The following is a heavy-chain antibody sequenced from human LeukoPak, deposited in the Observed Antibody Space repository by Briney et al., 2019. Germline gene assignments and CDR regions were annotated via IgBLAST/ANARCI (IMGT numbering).Heavy chain of an antibody. V-gene: IGHV3-69-1*01. CDR1: GFTFSDYY. Sequence: PGGSLRLSCAASGFTFSDYYMSWIRQAPGKGLEWVSSITSSSTYYADSVKGRFTISRDNAKNSLYLQMNSLRAEDTAVYYCARERVTTTAFDIWGQGTMVTVSS. J-gene: IGHJ3*02. CDR2: ITSSST. D-gene: IGHD5-12*01. CDR3: ARERVTTTAFDI.